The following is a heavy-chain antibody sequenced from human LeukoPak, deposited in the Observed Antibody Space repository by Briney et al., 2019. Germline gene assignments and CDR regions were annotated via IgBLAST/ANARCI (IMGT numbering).Heavy chain of an antibody. V-gene: IGHV3-49*04. CDR3: TRRKRGSGAFDI. Sequence: GGSLRLSCAASGFTFSTYWMSWVRQAPGKGLEWVGFIRSKAYGGTTEYAASVKGRFTISRDDSKSIAYLQMNSLKTEDTAVYYCTRRKRGSGAFDIWGQGTMVTVSS. CDR1: GFTFSTYW. CDR2: IRSKAYGGTT. J-gene: IGHJ3*02.